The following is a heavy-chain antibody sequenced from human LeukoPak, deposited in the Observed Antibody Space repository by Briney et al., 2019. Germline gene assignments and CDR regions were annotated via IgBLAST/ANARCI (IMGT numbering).Heavy chain of an antibody. CDR2: INHSGST. Sequence: SETLPLTCAVYGGSFSGYYWSWIRQPPGKGLEWIGEINHSGSTNYNPSLKSRVTISVDTSKDQFSLKLSSVTAADTAVYYCARGGDMVRGVFTEEYWGQGTLVTVSS. CDR3: ARGGDMVRGVFTEEY. D-gene: IGHD3-10*01. CDR1: GGSFSGYY. J-gene: IGHJ4*02. V-gene: IGHV4-34*01.